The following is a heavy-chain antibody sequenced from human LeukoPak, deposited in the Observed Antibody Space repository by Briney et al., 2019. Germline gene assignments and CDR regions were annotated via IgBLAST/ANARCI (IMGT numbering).Heavy chain of an antibody. D-gene: IGHD6-13*01. CDR3: ARARAAAGTPYDY. CDR1: GFTFSSYG. J-gene: IGHJ4*02. CDR2: IRYDGSNK. V-gene: IGHV3-30*02. Sequence: GGSQRLSCAASGFTFSSYGMHWVRQAPGKGLEWVAFIRYDGSNKYYADSVKGRFTISRDNSKNTLYLQMNSLRAEDMAVYYCARARAAAGTPYDYWGQGTLVTVSS.